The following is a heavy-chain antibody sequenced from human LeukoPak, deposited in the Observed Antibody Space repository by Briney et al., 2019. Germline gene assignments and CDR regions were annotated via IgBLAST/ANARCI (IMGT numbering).Heavy chain of an antibody. CDR1: GYTFTGYY. V-gene: IGHV1-69*13. J-gene: IGHJ4*02. Sequence: SVKVSCKASGYTFTGYYVHWVRQAPGQGLEWMGGIIPIFGTANYAQKFHGRVTITADESTNTAYMELSSLRSEDKAVYYCARDGGKYYYGSGSYYSRFDYWGQGTLVTVSS. D-gene: IGHD3-10*01. CDR2: IIPIFGTA. CDR3: ARDGGKYYYGSGSYYSRFDY.